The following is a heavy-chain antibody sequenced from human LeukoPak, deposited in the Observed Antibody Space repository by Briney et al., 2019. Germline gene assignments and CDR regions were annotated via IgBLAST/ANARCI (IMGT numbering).Heavy chain of an antibody. J-gene: IGHJ4*02. CDR1: GGSISSSSYY. CDR3: ARQLDGYNAFDY. Sequence: SETLSLTCTVSGGSISSSSYYWGWIRQPPGKGLEWIGSIYYSGSTYYNPSLKSRVTISVDTSKNQFSLKLSSVTAADTAVYYCARQLDGYNAFDYWGQGNPGHRLL. D-gene: IGHD5-24*01. V-gene: IGHV4-39*01. CDR2: IYYSGST.